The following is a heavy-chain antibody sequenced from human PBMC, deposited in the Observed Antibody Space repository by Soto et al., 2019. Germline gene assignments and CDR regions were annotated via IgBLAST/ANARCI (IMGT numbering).Heavy chain of an antibody. Sequence: PGGSLRLSCAASGFTFTNYAMTWVRQAPGKGLEWVSISSGSGSGGSTNYADSVKGRFTISRDNSKNTLYLQMNSLRVEDTAVYYCAKDRDDYRNYVFDYWGQGTLVTVS. CDR1: GFTFTNYA. J-gene: IGHJ4*02. V-gene: IGHV3-23*01. CDR3: AKDRDDYRNYVFDY. CDR2: SSGSGSGGST. D-gene: IGHD4-4*01.